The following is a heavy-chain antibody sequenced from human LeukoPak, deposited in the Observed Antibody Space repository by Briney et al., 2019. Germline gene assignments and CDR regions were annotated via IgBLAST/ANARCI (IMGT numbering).Heavy chain of an antibody. CDR1: GYSISSGYY. D-gene: IGHD4-11*01. V-gene: IGHV4-38-2*02. Sequence: SETVSLTCTVSGYSISSGYYWGWIRQPPGKGLEWIGSIYHSGTTNYNPSLKSRVTISVDTSKNQFSLKLSSVTAADTAVYYCARARGAVTIDYWGQGTRVTVSS. CDR3: ARARGAVTIDY. J-gene: IGHJ4*02. CDR2: IYHSGTT.